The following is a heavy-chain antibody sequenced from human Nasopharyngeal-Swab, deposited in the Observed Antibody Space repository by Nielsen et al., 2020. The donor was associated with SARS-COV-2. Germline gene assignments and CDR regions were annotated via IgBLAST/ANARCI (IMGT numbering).Heavy chain of an antibody. Sequence: GESLKISCVASGFTFSRYWMHWVRQAPGKGLEWVAFIAHDASNEYYGDSVKGRFSISRDSSKNTLYLQMDSLRGEDTAVYYCARDAPAHYGAFYWGRGTLVTVSS. J-gene: IGHJ4*02. V-gene: IGHV3-30*03. CDR3: ARDAPAHYGAFY. D-gene: IGHD4-17*01. CDR1: GFTFSRYW. CDR2: IAHDASNE.